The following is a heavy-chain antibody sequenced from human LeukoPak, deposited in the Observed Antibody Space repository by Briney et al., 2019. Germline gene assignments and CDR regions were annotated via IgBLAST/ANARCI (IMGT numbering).Heavy chain of an antibody. Sequence: ASVKVSCKASGYTFTSYGISWVRQAPGQGLGWMGWISAYNGDTNYAQKLQGRVTMTTDTSTSTAYMELRSLRSDDTAVYYCARGVLRFLEWLFYFDYWGQGTLVTVSS. D-gene: IGHD3-3*01. CDR2: ISAYNGDT. J-gene: IGHJ4*02. CDR1: GYTFTSYG. CDR3: ARGVLRFLEWLFYFDY. V-gene: IGHV1-18*01.